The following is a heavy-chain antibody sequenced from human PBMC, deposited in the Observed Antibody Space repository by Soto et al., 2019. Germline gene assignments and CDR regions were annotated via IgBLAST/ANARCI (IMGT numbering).Heavy chain of an antibody. CDR3: AKVKEGGAITLFDD. J-gene: IGHJ4*02. Sequence: EVQLLESGGGLVQPGGSLRLSCAASGFTFSSYGMSWVRQAPGKGLEWVSGISGSGGSTYYADSVKGRFTISRDNSKNTLYLQMNSLRAEDRAVYYGAKVKEGGAITLFDDWGQGTLVTVSS. CDR2: ISGSGGST. D-gene: IGHD1-26*01. V-gene: IGHV3-23*01. CDR1: GFTFSSYG.